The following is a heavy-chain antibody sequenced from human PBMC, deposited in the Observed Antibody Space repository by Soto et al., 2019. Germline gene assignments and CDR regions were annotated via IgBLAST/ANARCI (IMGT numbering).Heavy chain of an antibody. CDR3: VRDGTKTLRDWFDP. CDR2: IYATGTT. D-gene: IGHD1-1*01. Sequence: PSETLSLTCTVSGASISGFYWSWIRKSAGKGLEWTGRIYATGTTDYNPSLKSRVMMSVDTSKKQFSLKLRSVTAAGTAVYYCVRDGTKTLRDWFDPWGQGISVTVS. J-gene: IGHJ5*02. V-gene: IGHV4-4*07. CDR1: GASISGFY.